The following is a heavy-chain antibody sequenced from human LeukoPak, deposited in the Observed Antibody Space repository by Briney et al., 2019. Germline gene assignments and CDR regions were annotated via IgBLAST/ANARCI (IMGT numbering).Heavy chain of an antibody. D-gene: IGHD6-6*01. CDR1: GGTFSSYA. Sequence: ASVKVSCKASGGTFSSYAISWVRQAPGQGLEWMGRIIPILGIANYARKFQGRVTITADKSTSTAYMELSSLRSEDTAVYYCATYYTSIAARFQYFQHWGQGTLVTVSS. CDR3: ATYYTSIAARFQYFQH. CDR2: IIPILGIA. J-gene: IGHJ1*01. V-gene: IGHV1-69*04.